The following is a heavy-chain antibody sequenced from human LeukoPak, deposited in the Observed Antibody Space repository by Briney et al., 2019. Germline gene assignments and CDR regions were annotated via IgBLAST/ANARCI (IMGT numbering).Heavy chain of an antibody. CDR3: ARDAATDFYYGMDV. J-gene: IGHJ6*02. Sequence: SETLSLTCTVSGVSISSYYWSWIRQPAGKGLEWIGRIYTSGSTNYNPSLKSRVTMSVDTSRNQFSLRLSSVTAADTAVYYCARDAATDFYYGMDVWGQGTTVTVSS. CDR2: IYTSGST. CDR1: GVSISSYY. V-gene: IGHV4-4*07. D-gene: IGHD2-15*01.